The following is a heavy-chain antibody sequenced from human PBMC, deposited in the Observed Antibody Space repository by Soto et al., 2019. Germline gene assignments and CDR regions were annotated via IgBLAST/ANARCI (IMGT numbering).Heavy chain of an antibody. J-gene: IGHJ4*02. Sequence: VQLVESGGDLVQRGGSLRLSCAASGFPFSSYWMHWVRHTPGKGLDWVARISGDGVTTYYADSVTGRFTVSRDNAKNTLSLQISGLRAEDTAVYYCAREYYGLLTRYYTDYWGQGTLVSVSS. V-gene: IGHV3-74*01. D-gene: IGHD3-9*01. CDR2: ISGDGVTT. CDR1: GFPFSSYW. CDR3: AREYYGLLTRYYTDY.